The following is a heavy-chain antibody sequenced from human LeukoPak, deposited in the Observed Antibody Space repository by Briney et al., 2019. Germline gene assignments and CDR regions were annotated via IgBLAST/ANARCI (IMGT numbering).Heavy chain of an antibody. J-gene: IGHJ4*02. CDR1: GGTFSSYA. CDR2: IIPIFGTA. V-gene: IGHV1-69*13. D-gene: IGHD6-13*01. Sequence: GASVKVSCKASGGTFSSYAISWVRQAPGQGLEWMGGIIPIFGTANYAQKFQGRVTITADESTSTAYMELSSLRSEDTAVYYCARTERYSSSWYPAFDYWGQGTLVTVSS. CDR3: ARTERYSSSWYPAFDY.